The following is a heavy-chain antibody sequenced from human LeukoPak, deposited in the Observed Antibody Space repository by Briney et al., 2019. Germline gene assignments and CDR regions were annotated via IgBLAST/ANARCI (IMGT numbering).Heavy chain of an antibody. CDR3: AHRNEAARRGSWFDP. D-gene: IGHD6-6*01. CDR1: GFPLSTSVVG. CDR2: IYWNDDK. V-gene: IGHV2-5*01. Sequence: SGPTLVNPTQTLTLTCTFSGFPLSTSVVGVGWIRQPPGKALEWLALIYWNDDKQYSPSLKSRLTITKDTSKNQVVLTMTNMDPVDTATYYCAHRNEAARRGSWFDPWGQGTLVTVSS. J-gene: IGHJ5*02.